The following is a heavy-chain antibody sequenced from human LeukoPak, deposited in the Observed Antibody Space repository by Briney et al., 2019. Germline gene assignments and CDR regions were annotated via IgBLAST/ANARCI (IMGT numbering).Heavy chain of an antibody. CDR3: AEGKSRFDY. J-gene: IGHJ4*02. V-gene: IGHV3-23*01. Sequence: GGSLRLFCAASGFTFSSYAMSWVRQAPGKGLGWVSAISGSGGSTYYADSVKGRFTISRDNSKNTLYLQMNSLRAEDTAVYYCAEGKSRFDYWGQGTLVTVSS. CDR1: GFTFSSYA. CDR2: ISGSGGST.